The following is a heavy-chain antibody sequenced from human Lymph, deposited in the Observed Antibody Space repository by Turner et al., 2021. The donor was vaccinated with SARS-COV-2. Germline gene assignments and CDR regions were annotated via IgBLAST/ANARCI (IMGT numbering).Heavy chain of an antibody. V-gene: IGHV3-30-3*01. J-gene: IGHJ4*02. CDR3: ARGDYYGSGTYPGKTFDY. CDR2: ISFDGNNK. D-gene: IGHD3-10*01. CDR1: GFTFSSYA. Sequence: QVQLVESGGGVVQPGRSLRLPCAASGFTFSSYAMHWVRQAPGKELEWVAVISFDGNNKYYTDSVKGRFTISRDNSKNTLYLQLNSLRPEDTAVYDCARGDYYGSGTYPGKTFDYWGQGTLVTVSS.